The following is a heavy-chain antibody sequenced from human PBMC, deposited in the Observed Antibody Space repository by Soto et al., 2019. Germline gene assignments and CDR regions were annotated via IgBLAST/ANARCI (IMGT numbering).Heavy chain of an antibody. CDR1: GFTFSGHG. J-gene: IGHJ4*02. CDR3: ARGRGGDYGGNSGYYDY. V-gene: IGHV3-33*01. Sequence: QVQLVESGGGVVQPGTSLRLSCAASGFTFSGHGMHWVRQAPGKGLEWMAVIWYDGSKKYYGDSVKGRFTISRDNSTNTLFLQMISLRVEDTAVYYCARGRGGDYGGNSGYYDYWGQGTLVTVSS. CDR2: IWYDGSKK. D-gene: IGHD4-17*01.